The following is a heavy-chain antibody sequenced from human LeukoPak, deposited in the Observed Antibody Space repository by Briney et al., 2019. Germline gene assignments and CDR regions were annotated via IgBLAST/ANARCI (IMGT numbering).Heavy chain of an antibody. CDR1: GGTFSSYA. V-gene: IGHV1-69*05. CDR2: IIPIFGTA. D-gene: IGHD2-2*01. J-gene: IGHJ4*02. Sequence: SVKVSCKASGGTFSSYAISWVRQAPGQGLEWMGGIIPIFGTANYAQKFQGRVTITTDESTSTAYMELSSLRSEDTAMYYCARDLALGYCPSSSRSSPLFDYWGQGTLVTVSS. CDR3: ARDLALGYCPSSSRSSPLFDY.